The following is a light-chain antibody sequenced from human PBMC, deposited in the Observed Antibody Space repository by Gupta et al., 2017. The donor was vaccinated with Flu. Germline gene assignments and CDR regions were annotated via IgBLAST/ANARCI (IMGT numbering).Light chain of an antibody. CDR2: GVN. CDR1: TSDVGATNY. V-gene: IGLV2-14*03. CDR3: SSYTSSSTSFF. Sequence: SAPPQPASVSGSPGQSIAISCTATTSDVGATNYVSWYQQHPGKAPKLMIYGVNNRPSGVPDRFSGSKSGNTASLTISGLQAEDEADYYCSSYTSSSTSFFFGTGTKVTVL. J-gene: IGLJ1*01.